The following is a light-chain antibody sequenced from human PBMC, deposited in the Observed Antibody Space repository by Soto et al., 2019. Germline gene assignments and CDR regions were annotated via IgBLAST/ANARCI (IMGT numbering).Light chain of an antibody. CDR1: QGVSGNF. CDR3: QQYDSSPPNT. V-gene: IGKV3-20*01. CDR2: DAS. J-gene: IGKJ2*01. Sequence: EIVLTQSPDTLSLSPGERATLSCRASQGVSGNFLAWYQHRPGQAPRLLIYDASSRPTGIPDRFSGSGSGTDFTLTISRLEPEYFAVYYCQQYDSSPPNTFGQGTRLEIK.